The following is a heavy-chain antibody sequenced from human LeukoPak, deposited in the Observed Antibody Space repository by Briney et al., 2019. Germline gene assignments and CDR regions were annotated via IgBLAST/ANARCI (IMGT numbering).Heavy chain of an antibody. CDR3: ARGGAARLHFQN. D-gene: IGHD6-6*01. V-gene: IGHV4-59*01. Sequence: SETLSLTCIVSGGSISTYYWNWIRQPPGKGLEWIGYIYHSGSTNYNPSLQSRVTISVDTSKNQFSLNLNSVTAADTAVYYCARGGAARLHFQNWGQGTLVTVSS. J-gene: IGHJ1*01. CDR1: GGSISTYY. CDR2: IYHSGST.